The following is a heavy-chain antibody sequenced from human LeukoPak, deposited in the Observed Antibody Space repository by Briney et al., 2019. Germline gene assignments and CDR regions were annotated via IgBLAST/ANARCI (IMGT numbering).Heavy chain of an antibody. V-gene: IGHV3-7*01. CDR3: ARDRYCSGGSCNYYFDY. CDR2: IKQDGSEK. D-gene: IGHD2-15*01. J-gene: IGHJ4*02. Sequence: GGSLRLSCAASGFTFSSYWMSWVRQAPGKGLEWVADIKQDGSEKYYVDSVKGRFTISRDNAKNSLYLQMNSLRAEDTAVYYCARDRYCSGGSCNYYFDYWGQGTLVTVSS. CDR1: GFTFSSYW.